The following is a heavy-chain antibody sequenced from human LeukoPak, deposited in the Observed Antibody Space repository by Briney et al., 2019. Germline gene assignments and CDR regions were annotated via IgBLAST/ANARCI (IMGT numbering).Heavy chain of an antibody. CDR1: GYRFIDDY. V-gene: IGHV1-2*02. D-gene: IGHD1-1*01. CDR3: APTSEAYTSNWNV. J-gene: IGHJ4*02. Sequence: ASMKVSCKASGYRFIDDYMHWLRQAPGRGLEWMGLINPDSGFTNYAQKFRGRVTMTRDTSISTAYMEVRRLRSEDTAVYYCAPTSEAYTSNWNVWGQGTLVTVSS. CDR2: INPDSGFT.